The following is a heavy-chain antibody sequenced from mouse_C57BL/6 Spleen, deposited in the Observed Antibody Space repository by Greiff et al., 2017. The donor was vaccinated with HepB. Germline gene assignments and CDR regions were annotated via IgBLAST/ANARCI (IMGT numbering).Heavy chain of an antibody. V-gene: IGHV1-26*01. CDR3: ARGGSRLKAWFAY. CDR2: INPNNGGT. Sequence: EVQLQQSGPELVKPGASVKISCKASGYTFTDYYMNWVKQSHGKSLEWIGDINPNNGGTSYNQKFKGKATLTVDKSSSTAYMELRSLTSEDSAVYYCARGGSRLKAWFAYWGQGTLVTVSA. J-gene: IGHJ3*01. D-gene: IGHD1-1*01. CDR1: GYTFTDYY.